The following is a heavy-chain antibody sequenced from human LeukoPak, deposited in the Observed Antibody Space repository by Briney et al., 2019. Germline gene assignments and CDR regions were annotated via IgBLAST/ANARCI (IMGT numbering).Heavy chain of an antibody. CDR1: GGSFSGYY. CDR2: INHSGST. J-gene: IGHJ6*02. CDR3: ARGGPYDSSGYYYRNNYYYGMDV. Sequence: SETLSLTCAVYGGSFSGYYWSWIRQPPGKGLEWIGEINHSGSTNYNPSLKSRVTISVDTSKHQFSLKLSSVTAEETAVYYCARGGPYDSSGYYYRNNYYYGMDVWGQGTTVTVSS. V-gene: IGHV4-34*01. D-gene: IGHD3-22*01.